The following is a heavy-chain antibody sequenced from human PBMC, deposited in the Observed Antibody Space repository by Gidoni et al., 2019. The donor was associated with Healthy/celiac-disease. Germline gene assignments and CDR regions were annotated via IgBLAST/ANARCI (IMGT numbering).Heavy chain of an antibody. J-gene: IGHJ2*01. CDR1: GGSFSGYY. V-gene: IGHV4-34*01. Sequence: QVQLQQWGSGLLKPSATLSLTCAVYGGSFSGYYWSWIRQPPGKGLEWIGEINHRGSTNYNPSLKSRVTISVDTSKNQYSLKLSSVTAADTAVYYCARGRGYFDLWGRGTLVTVSS. CDR3: ARGRGYFDL. CDR2: INHRGST.